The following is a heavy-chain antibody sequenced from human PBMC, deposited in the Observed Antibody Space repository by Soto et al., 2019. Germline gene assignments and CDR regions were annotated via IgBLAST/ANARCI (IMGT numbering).Heavy chain of an antibody. Sequence: ASVKVSCKASGYTFTSYGISWVRQAPGQVLEWMGWISAYNGNTNYAQKFQGWVTMTRDTSISTGYMELSRLTFDDTAVYYCARGSRIAVAGNPFSDYWGQGTLVTVSS. D-gene: IGHD6-19*01. J-gene: IGHJ4*02. V-gene: IGHV1-18*01. CDR3: ARGSRIAVAGNPFSDY. CDR1: GYTFTSYG. CDR2: ISAYNGNT.